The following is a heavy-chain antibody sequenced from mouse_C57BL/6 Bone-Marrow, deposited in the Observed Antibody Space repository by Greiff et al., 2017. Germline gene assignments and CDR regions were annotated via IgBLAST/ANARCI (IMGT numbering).Heavy chain of an antibody. CDR1: GYTFTSYW. V-gene: IGHV1-59*01. Sequence: QVQLQQPGAELVRPGTSVKLSCKASGYTFTSYWMHWVKQRPGQGLEWIGVIDPSDSYTNYNQKFKGKATLTGDTSSSTADMQLSSLTSEDSAVYYCARGGYYGSRIAYWGQGTLVTVSA. CDR2: IDPSDSYT. J-gene: IGHJ3*01. D-gene: IGHD1-1*01. CDR3: ARGGYYGSRIAY.